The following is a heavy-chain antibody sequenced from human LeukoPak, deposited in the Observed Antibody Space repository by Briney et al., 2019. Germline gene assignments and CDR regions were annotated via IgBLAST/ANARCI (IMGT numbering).Heavy chain of an antibody. CDR2: IYYSGST. V-gene: IGHV4-59*08. CDR1: GGSISSYY. Sequence: SETLSLTCTVSGGSISSYYWSWIRQPPGKGLEWIGYIYYSGSTNYNPSLKSRVTISVDTSKNQFSLKLRSVTAADTAVYYCARGRPESAYFDYWGRGTLVTVPS. J-gene: IGHJ4*02. CDR3: ARGRPESAYFDY. D-gene: IGHD2-2*01.